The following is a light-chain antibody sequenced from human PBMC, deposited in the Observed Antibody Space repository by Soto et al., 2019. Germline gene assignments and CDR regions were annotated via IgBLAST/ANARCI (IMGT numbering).Light chain of an antibody. J-gene: IGLJ1*01. CDR2: EGS. V-gene: IGLV2-23*01. CDR3: CSYAGSITYV. Sequence: QSVXTPPSSMSGAPGQSITISCTGTSSDVGSYNLVSWYQQHPGKAPKLMIYEGSKRPSGVSNRFSGSKSGNTASLTISGLQAEDEADYYCCSYAGSITYVFGTGTKVTVL. CDR1: SSDVGSYNL.